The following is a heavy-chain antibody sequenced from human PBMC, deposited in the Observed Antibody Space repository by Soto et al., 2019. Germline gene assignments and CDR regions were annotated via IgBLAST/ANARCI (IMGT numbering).Heavy chain of an antibody. J-gene: IGHJ6*02. CDR3: ARAWGLWFVELLYYGMDV. V-gene: IGHV4-4*02. CDR1: GGSISSSNW. Sequence: QVQLQESGPGLVKPSGTLSLTCVVSGGSISSSNWWNWVRQPPGQGLEWIGEIYHSGSTNYNPSLKSRVTISVDKSKNQFSLKLTAVTAADTAVYYCARAWGLWFVELLYYGMDVWGQGTTVTVSS. D-gene: IGHD3-10*01. CDR2: IYHSGST.